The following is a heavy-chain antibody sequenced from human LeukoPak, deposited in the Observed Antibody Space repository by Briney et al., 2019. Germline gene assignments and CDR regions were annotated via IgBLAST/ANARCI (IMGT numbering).Heavy chain of an antibody. D-gene: IGHD3-10*01. Sequence: GGSLRLSCAASGFTFSNYWMSWVRQAPGKGLEWVSIIYSSDYMYYADSVKGRFTISRDNSKNTLYLQMNSLRVEDSAVYYCATERPDSRVLDYWGQGLVVTVSS. CDR1: GFTFSNYW. CDR3: ATERPDSRVLDY. V-gene: IGHV3-66*01. J-gene: IGHJ4*02. CDR2: IYSSDYM.